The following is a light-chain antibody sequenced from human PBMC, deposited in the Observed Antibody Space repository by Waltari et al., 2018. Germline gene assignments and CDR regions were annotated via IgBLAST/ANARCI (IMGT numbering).Light chain of an antibody. CDR1: QGISNF. J-gene: IGKJ3*01. V-gene: IGKV1-27*01. CDR2: AAS. CDR3: QMYNSGPPKA. Sequence: DIQMTQSPSSLSASVGDRVTITCRASQGISNFLAWYQQKPGKVPKLLIYAASTLQSGVPSRFSGSGSGTDFTLTISSLQPEDVGTYYCQMYNSGPPKAFGPGTKVDLK.